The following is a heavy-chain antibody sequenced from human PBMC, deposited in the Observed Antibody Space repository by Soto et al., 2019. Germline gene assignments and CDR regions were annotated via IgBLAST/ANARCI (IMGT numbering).Heavy chain of an antibody. CDR1: GYTFTSYR. CDR2: ISGYNGNT. D-gene: IGHD3-10*01. CDR3: ARDLSAGVTGH. Sequence: QVQLVQSGAEVKKPGASVKVSCKTSGYTFTSYRITWVRQAPGQGLEWMGWISGYNGNTNYSQKFQGRVTMTTDTSTGTAYMERRSLRSVDTAVYYGARDLSAGVTGHRGQGTLVTVSS. J-gene: IGHJ4*02. V-gene: IGHV1-18*01.